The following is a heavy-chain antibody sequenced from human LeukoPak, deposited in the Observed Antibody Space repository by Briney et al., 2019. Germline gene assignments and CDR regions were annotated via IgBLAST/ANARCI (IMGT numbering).Heavy chain of an antibody. CDR2: IYSGGTT. CDR1: GFTVTSNY. CDR3: ASKLTSGY. J-gene: IGHJ4*02. Sequence: GGSLRLSCVVSGFTVTSNYMSWVRQAPGKGLEWVSVIYSGGTTNYADSVKGRFTVCRDNSKNTLYLQMNSLRAEDTAVYYCASKLTSGYWGQGTLVTVSS. V-gene: IGHV3-66*01. D-gene: IGHD4-17*01.